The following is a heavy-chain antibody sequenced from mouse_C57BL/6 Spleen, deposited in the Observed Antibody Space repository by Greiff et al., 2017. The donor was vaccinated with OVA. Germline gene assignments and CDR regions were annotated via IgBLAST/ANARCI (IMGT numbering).Heavy chain of an antibody. CDR2: IWSGGST. CDR3: ARMGIYYDFYYAMDY. CDR1: GFSLTSYG. J-gene: IGHJ4*01. D-gene: IGHD2-4*01. V-gene: IGHV2-2*01. Sequence: VKLVESGPGLVQPSQSLSITCTVSGFSLTSYGVHWVRQSPGKGLEWLGVIWSGGSTDYNAAFISRLSISKDNSKSQVFFKMNSLQADDTAIYYCARMGIYYDFYYAMDYWGQGTSVTVSS.